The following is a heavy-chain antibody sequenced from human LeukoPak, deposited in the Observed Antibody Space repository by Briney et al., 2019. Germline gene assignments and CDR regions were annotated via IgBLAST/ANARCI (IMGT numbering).Heavy chain of an antibody. J-gene: IGHJ6*02. Sequence: GASVEVSCKASGYSFTSNYIHWVRQAPGQGLEWMGLIYPRDGSTSYAQKFQGRVTVTRDTSTSTVHMELSGLRSEDTAVYYCASCQRLSSGWTDYYYYGMDVWGQGTTVTVSS. CDR3: ASCQRLSSGWTDYYYYGMDV. V-gene: IGHV1-46*01. D-gene: IGHD6-19*01. CDR2: IYPRDGST. CDR1: GYSFTSNY.